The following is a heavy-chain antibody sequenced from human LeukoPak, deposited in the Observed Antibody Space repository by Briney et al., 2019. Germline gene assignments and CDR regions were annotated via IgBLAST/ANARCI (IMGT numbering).Heavy chain of an antibody. CDR3: ARGHNSGYYLKY. CDR1: GFNFRTYN. V-gene: IGHV3-21*05. D-gene: IGHD3-22*01. J-gene: IGHJ4*02. CDR2: ISGSSSYT. Sequence: GGSLRLSCVGSGFNFRTYNLNWVRQAPGKGLEWVSDISGSSSYTDYADSVKGRYTISKDNANSSVFLQMDSLRAEDTAVYYCARGHNSGYYLKYWGQGTLVTVSS.